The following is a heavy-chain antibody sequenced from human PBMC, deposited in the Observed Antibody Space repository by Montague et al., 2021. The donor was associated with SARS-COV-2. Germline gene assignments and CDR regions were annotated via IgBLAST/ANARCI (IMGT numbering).Heavy chain of an antibody. V-gene: IGHV4-39*01. J-gene: IGHJ5*02. CDR3: ARDRLRYGWFEP. D-gene: IGHD5-12*01. CDR2: IYYTANT. Sequence: SETLSLTCTVSGGSIISTTSNWGWIRQPPGKGLEWIGSIYYTANTYYTPSLKTRVTISVDTSKNQFSLRLRSVTAADTAVYYCARDRLRYGWFEPWGQGTLVTVSS. CDR1: GGSIISTTSN.